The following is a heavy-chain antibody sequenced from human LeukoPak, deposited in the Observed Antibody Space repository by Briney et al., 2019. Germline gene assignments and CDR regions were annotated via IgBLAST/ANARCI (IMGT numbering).Heavy chain of an antibody. V-gene: IGHV3-23*01. CDR3: AKMEQWVTFDY. D-gene: IGHD6-19*01. CDR2: TSGSDGST. J-gene: IGHJ4*02. CDR1: GFTFSSYA. Sequence: GGSLRLSCAASGFTFSSYAMSWVRQAPGKGLEWVSTSGSDGSTYYADSVKGRFTISRDNSKNTLYLQMNSLRVEDTAVYYCAKMEQWVTFDYWGQGTLVTVSS.